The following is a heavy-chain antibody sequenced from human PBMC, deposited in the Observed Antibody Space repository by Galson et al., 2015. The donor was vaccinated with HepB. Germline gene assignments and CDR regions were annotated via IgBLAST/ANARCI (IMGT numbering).Heavy chain of an antibody. Sequence: SLRLSCAASGFTFSNFALHWVRQSPGKGLEWVAVISSDGSNEYYADSVKGRFTISRDNSENTLFLQMNSLSAEDTAVYYCARAGYDILTGYLNYWGQGALVTVSS. D-gene: IGHD3-9*01. CDR2: ISSDGSNE. V-gene: IGHV3-30*04. J-gene: IGHJ4*02. CDR3: ARAGYDILTGYLNY. CDR1: GFTFSNFA.